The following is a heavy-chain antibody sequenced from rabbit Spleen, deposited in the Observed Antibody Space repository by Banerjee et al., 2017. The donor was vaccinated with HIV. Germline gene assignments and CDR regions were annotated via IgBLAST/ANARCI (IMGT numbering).Heavy chain of an antibody. CDR1: GFSFSSSCD. J-gene: IGHJ6*01. CDR3: ARSDLGWGGYGDGNL. V-gene: IGHV1S40*01. Sequence: QSLEESGGDLVKPGASLTLTCTASGFSFSSSCDMCWVRQAPGKGLEWIACTYGSRGSTYYASWANGRFTISKTSSTTVTLQMTSLTAADTATYFCARSDLGWGGYGDGNLWGPGTLVTVS. D-gene: IGHD6-1*01. CDR2: TYGSRGST.